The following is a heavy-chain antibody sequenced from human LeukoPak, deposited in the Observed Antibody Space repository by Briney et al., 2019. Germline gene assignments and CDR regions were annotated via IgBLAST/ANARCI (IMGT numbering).Heavy chain of an antibody. CDR2: IYYSGST. Sequence: SETLSLTCAVSGGSISSYYWSWIRQPPGKGLEWIEYIYYSGSTNYNPSLKSRVTISVDTSKNQFSLKLSSVTAADAAVYYCARDPGHDAFDIWGQGTMVTVSS. V-gene: IGHV4-59*01. CDR3: ARDPGHDAFDI. CDR1: GGSISSYY. J-gene: IGHJ3*02.